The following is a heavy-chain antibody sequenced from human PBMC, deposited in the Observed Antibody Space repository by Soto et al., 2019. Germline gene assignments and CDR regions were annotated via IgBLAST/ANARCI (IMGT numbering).Heavy chain of an antibody. J-gene: IGHJ4*02. CDR1: GFTFSDYY. Sequence: QVQLVESGGGLVKPGGSLRLSCAASGFTFSDYYMSWIRQAPGKGLEWVSYISSSSSYTNYADSVKGRFTISRDNAKNSLYLQMNSLRAEDTAMYYCAKTMVRGVFDYWGQGTLVTVSS. V-gene: IGHV3-11*06. CDR3: AKTMVRGVFDY. D-gene: IGHD3-10*01. CDR2: ISSSSSYT.